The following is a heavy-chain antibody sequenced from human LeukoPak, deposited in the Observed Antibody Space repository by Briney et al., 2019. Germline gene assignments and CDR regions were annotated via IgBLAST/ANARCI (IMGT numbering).Heavy chain of an antibody. CDR1: GGTFSSYA. Sequence: SVKVSCKASGGTFSSYAISWVRQAPGQGLEWMGGIIPIFGTANYAQKFQGRVTITADESTSTAYMELSSLRSEDTAVYYCARSTMVRGVIIGWFDPWGQGTLVTVSS. J-gene: IGHJ5*02. CDR2: IIPIFGTA. V-gene: IGHV1-69*01. D-gene: IGHD3-10*01. CDR3: ARSTMVRGVIIGWFDP.